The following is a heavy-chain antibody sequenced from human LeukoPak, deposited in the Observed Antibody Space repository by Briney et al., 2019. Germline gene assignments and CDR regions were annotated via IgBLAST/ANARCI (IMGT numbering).Heavy chain of an antibody. CDR3: ARDGGPNYADPLYY. D-gene: IGHD4/OR15-4a*01. J-gene: IGHJ4*02. CDR1: GGSISSGGYY. Sequence: SETLSLTCTVSGGSISSGGYYWSWIRQHPGKGLEWIGYIYYSGSTYYNPSLKSRVTISVDTSKNQFSLKLSSVTAADTAVYYCARDGGPNYADPLYYWGQGTLVTVSS. CDR2: IYYSGST. V-gene: IGHV4-31*03.